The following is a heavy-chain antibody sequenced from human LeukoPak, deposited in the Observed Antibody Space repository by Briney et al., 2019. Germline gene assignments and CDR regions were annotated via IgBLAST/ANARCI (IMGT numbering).Heavy chain of an antibody. CDR1: GFTFSSYA. CDR2: INSDGSST. J-gene: IGHJ6*02. V-gene: IGHV3-74*01. D-gene: IGHD3-22*01. Sequence: PGGSLRLSCAASGFTFSSYAMSWVRQAPGKGLVWVSRINSDGSSTSYADSVKGRFTISRDNAKNTLYLQMNSLRAEDTAVYYCARVAPVVVITHYYYGMDVWGQGTTVPVSS. CDR3: ARVAPVVVITHYYYGMDV.